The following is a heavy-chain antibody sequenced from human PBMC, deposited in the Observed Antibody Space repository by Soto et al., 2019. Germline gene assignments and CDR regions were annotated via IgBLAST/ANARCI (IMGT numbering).Heavy chain of an antibody. D-gene: IGHD6-19*01. V-gene: IGHV3-23*01. CDR3: AKDNSDHWLDDPFDI. Sequence: EMRLWESGGGLVQPGGSLRLSCATSGFTFSNYAMSWVRQAPGEGLEWVSGITGSGVSTFYVDSVKGRFTISRDNSKNTLYLQMNSLRADDTAVYYCAKDNSDHWLDDPFDIWGQGTMVTVSS. CDR1: GFTFSNYA. CDR2: ITGSGVST. J-gene: IGHJ3*02.